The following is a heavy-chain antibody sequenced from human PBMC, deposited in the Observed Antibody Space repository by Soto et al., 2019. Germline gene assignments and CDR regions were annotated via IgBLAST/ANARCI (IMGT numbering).Heavy chain of an antibody. CDR3: ATEVAQVTRDLYLGAFDI. CDR1: GFTFGNYW. CDR2: IKRDGSAR. V-gene: IGHV3-7*05. D-gene: IGHD3-16*01. J-gene: IGHJ3*02. Sequence: EVQLVESGGGLVQPGGSLRLSCAASGFTFGNYWMTWVRQAPGKGLEWVANIKRDGSARYYLDSVRGRFTVSRDNAEVSLFLQMDSVRVEDTGLYYCATEVAQVTRDLYLGAFDIWGQWTMVTVSS.